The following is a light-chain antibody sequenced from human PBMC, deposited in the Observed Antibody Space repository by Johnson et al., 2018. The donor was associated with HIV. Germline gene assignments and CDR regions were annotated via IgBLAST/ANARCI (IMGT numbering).Light chain of an antibody. CDR1: SSNIGSNT. J-gene: IGLJ1*01. CDR2: RNN. CDR3: AAWDDSLNGDV. V-gene: IGLV1-44*01. Sequence: QSVLTQAPSASGTPGQRVTISCSGSSSNIGSNTVNWYQQLPGTAPKLLIYRNNQRPSGVPDRFSGSKSGTSASLAISGLPAEDEADYYCAAWDDSLNGDVFGTGTKVTV.